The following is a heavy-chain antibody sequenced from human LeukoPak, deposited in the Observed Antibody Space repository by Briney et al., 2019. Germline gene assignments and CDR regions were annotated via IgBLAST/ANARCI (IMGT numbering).Heavy chain of an antibody. CDR2: IYTSGST. D-gene: IGHD5-18*01. V-gene: IGHV4-61*02. Sequence: SETLSLTCTVSGGFISSGSYYWSWIRQPAGKGLEWIGRIYTSGSTNYNPSLKSRVTISVDTSKNQFSLKLSSVTAADTAVYYCARRLDTAMFYFDYWGQGTLVTVSS. CDR3: ARRLDTAMFYFDY. J-gene: IGHJ4*02. CDR1: GGFISSGSYY.